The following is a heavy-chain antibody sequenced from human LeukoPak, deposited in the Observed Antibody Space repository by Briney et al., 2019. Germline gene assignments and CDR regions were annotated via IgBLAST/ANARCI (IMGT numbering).Heavy chain of an antibody. V-gene: IGHV4-59*01. CDR1: GGSISSYY. CDR2: IYYSGST. D-gene: IGHD2-15*01. CDR3: ARDDCSGGSCSSGDAFDI. Sequence: SETLSLTCTVSGGSISSYYWSWIRQPPGKGLEWIGYIYYSGSTSYNPSLKSRVTISVDTSKNQFSLKLSPVTAADTAVYYCARDDCSGGSCSSGDAFDIWGQGTMVTVSS. J-gene: IGHJ3*02.